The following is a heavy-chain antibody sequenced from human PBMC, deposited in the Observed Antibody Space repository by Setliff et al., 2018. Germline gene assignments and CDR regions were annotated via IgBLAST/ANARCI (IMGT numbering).Heavy chain of an antibody. CDR3: ARVHYETSTYSPTLFDH. CDR1: GFDFKTHW. D-gene: IGHD3-22*01. V-gene: IGHV3-48*03. J-gene: IGHJ4*02. Sequence: GGSLRLSCAASGFDFKTHWMDWARQAPGKGLEWVSYISNDAYTIHYADSMKGRLTISRDNSKNSAFLQMNSLRVEDTAVYYCARVHYETSTYSPTLFDHWGQGALVTVSS. CDR2: ISNDAYTI.